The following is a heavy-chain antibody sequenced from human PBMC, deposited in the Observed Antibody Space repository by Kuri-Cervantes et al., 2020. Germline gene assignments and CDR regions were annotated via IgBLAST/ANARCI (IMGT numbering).Heavy chain of an antibody. J-gene: IGHJ6*03. V-gene: IGHV3-48*03. CDR3: ARDEKLKNRFYYYYYYYMDV. CDR1: GFTFGSFA. Sequence: GGSLRLSCAASGFTFGSFAMNWVRQAPGKGLEWVSAISESGGTTYYADSVKGRFTISRDNAKNSLYLQMNSLRAEDTAVYYCARDEKLKNRFYYYYYYYMDVWGKGTTVTVSS. D-gene: IGHD3-3*01. CDR2: ISESGGTT.